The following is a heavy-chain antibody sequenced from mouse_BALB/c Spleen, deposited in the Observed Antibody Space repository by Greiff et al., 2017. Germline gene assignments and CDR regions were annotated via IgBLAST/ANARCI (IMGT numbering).Heavy chain of an antibody. V-gene: IGHV1-69*02. CDR3: TKDLRDGEFAY. D-gene: IGHD1-1*01. CDR2: IYPSDSYT. Sequence: QVQLQQPGAELVRPGASVKLSCKASGYTFTSYWINWVKQRPGQGLEWIGNIYPSDSYTNYNQKFKDKATLTVDKSSSTAYMQLSSPTSEDSAVYYCTKDLRDGEFAYWGQGTLVTVSA. CDR1: GYTFTSYW. J-gene: IGHJ3*01.